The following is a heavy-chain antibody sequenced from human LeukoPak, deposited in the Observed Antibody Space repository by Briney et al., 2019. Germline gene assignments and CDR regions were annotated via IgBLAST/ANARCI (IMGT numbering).Heavy chain of an antibody. V-gene: IGHV3-23*01. J-gene: IGHJ4*02. D-gene: IGHD4-11*01. CDR2: ITGSGGNT. Sequence: GGSLRLSCAASRFTFSSYAMRWVRQVPGKGLEWVSTITGSGGNTYYADSVRGRFTISRDNSKNTLYLQMNSLRAEDTAVYYCARDLDYSKGFDYWGQGTLVTVSS. CDR3: ARDLDYSKGFDY. CDR1: RFTFSSYA.